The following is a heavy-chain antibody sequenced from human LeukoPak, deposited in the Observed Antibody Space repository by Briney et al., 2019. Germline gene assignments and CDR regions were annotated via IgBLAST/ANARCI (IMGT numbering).Heavy chain of an antibody. V-gene: IGHV1-8*01. CDR2: MNPNNGNT. CDR1: GYTFTSYD. CDR3: ARLHWESGGIYFYYYMDV. Sequence: GASVKVSCKASGYTFTSYDINWVRQAPGQGREWMASMNPNNGNTAYARKFQGRVTMTRDTSIGTAYLELSALRSEDTAVYYCARLHWESGGIYFYYYMDVWGKGTTVTVSS. D-gene: IGHD3-16*01. J-gene: IGHJ6*03.